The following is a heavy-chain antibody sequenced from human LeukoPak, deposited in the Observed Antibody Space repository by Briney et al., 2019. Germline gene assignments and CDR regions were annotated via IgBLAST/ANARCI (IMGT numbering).Heavy chain of an antibody. Sequence: PGGSLRHSCAAPGLRFSTSAMSWVRQGLAGGLEWVSSIRGNGETFYADSVKGGFILFSDSSRNTVYHQLNNLRVEDTAIYYCATASWVSSTDAVRWGQGTLVTVSS. CDR1: GLRFSTSA. V-gene: IGHV3-23*01. D-gene: IGHD2-8*01. CDR3: ATASWVSSTDAVR. J-gene: IGHJ4*02. CDR2: IRGNGET.